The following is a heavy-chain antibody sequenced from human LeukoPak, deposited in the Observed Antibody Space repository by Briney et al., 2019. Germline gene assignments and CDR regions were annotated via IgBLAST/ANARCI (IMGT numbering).Heavy chain of an antibody. V-gene: IGHV1-8*01. CDR3: ARGLGSSDKYYYYYGMDV. CDR1: GYTFTSYD. Sequence: ASVKVSCKASGYTFTSYDINWVRQATGQGLECMGWMNPNSGNTGYAQKFQGRVTMTRNTSISTAYMELSSLRSEDTAVYYCARGLGSSDKYYYYYGMDVWGQGTTVTVSS. J-gene: IGHJ6*02. CDR2: MNPNSGNT. D-gene: IGHD6-19*01.